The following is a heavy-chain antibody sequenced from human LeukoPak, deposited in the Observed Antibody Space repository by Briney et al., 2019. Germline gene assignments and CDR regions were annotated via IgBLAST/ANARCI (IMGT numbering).Heavy chain of an antibody. CDR1: GGSISSYY. CDR3: ARVIVDYGSGSYYNVLPLTIDP. J-gene: IGHJ5*02. D-gene: IGHD3-10*01. Sequence: SETLSLTCTVSGGSISSYYWSWIRQPPGKGLEWIGYIYYSGSTNYNPSLKSRVTISVDTSKNQFSLKLSSVTAADTAVYYCARVIVDYGSGSYYNVLPLTIDPWGQGTLVTVSS. V-gene: IGHV4-59*01. CDR2: IYYSGST.